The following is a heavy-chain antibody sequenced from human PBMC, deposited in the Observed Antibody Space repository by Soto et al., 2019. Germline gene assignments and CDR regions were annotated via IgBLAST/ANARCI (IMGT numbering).Heavy chain of an antibody. J-gene: IGHJ4*02. CDR1: GFTFSNYG. CDR3: GRDWVWFGAHPIDN. Sequence: QVQLVESGGGVVQPGRSLRLSCAASGFTFSNYGMHWVRQAPGKGLDWVAVISYDGSIEYYSESVKGRFTMSRDNSENPVYLKMNSLSTEDTAVYFCGRDWVWFGAHPIDNWGQGTLVTVSS. D-gene: IGHD3-10*01. V-gene: IGHV3-30*03. CDR2: ISYDGSIE.